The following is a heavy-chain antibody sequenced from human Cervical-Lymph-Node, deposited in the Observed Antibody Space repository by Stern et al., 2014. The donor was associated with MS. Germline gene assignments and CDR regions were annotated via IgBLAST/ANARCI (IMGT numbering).Heavy chain of an antibody. CDR1: GGTFSSYA. Sequence: QMQLVQSGAEVKKPGSSVKVSCKASGGTFSSYAISWVRQAPGQGLEWMGGIIPIFGTANYAQKFQGRVTITADESTSTAYMELSSLRSEDTAVYYCAATDKTIVVVPAAIYNWFDPWGQGTLVTVSS. CDR3: AATDKTIVVVPAAIYNWFDP. CDR2: IIPIFGTA. J-gene: IGHJ5*02. V-gene: IGHV1-69*01. D-gene: IGHD2-2*01.